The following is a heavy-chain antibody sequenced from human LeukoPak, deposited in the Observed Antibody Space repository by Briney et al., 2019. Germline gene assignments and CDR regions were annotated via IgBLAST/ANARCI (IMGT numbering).Heavy chain of an antibody. D-gene: IGHD2-15*01. CDR1: GFTFTSSA. CDR3: AAGCSGGSCYSFYYYGMDV. CDR2: IVVGSGNT. J-gene: IGHJ6*04. V-gene: IGHV1-58*01. Sequence: GTSVKVSCKASGFTFTSSAVQWVRQARGQRLEWIGWIVVGSGNTNYAQKFQERVTITRDMSTSTAYMELSSLRSEDTAVYYCAAGCSGGSCYSFYYYGMDVWGKGTTVTVS.